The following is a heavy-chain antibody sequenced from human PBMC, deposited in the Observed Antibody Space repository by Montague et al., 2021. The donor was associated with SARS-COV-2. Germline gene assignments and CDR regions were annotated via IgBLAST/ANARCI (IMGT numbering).Heavy chain of an antibody. Sequence: SETLSLTCAVYGGSFSGYYWSWIRQPPGKGLEWIGEINHSGSTNYNPSLKSRVTISVDTSKNQFSLKLSSVTAADTAVYYCARDWYSSSWYGRKNWFDPWGQGTLVTVSS. J-gene: IGHJ5*02. D-gene: IGHD6-13*01. V-gene: IGHV4-34*01. CDR3: ARDWYSSSWYGRKNWFDP. CDR1: GGSFSGYY. CDR2: INHSGST.